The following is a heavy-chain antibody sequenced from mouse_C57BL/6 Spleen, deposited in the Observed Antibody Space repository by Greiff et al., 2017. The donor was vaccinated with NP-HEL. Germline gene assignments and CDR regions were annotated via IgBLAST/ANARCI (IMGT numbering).Heavy chain of an antibody. CDR2: INPSNGGT. Sequence: VQLQQPGTELVKPGASVKLSCKASGYTFTSYWMHWVKQRPGQGLEWIGNINPSNGGTNYNEKFKSKATLTVDKSSSTAYMQLSSLTSEDSAVYYCARGQLRLRYAMDYWGQGTSVTVSS. J-gene: IGHJ4*01. CDR1: GYTFTSYW. D-gene: IGHD3-2*02. CDR3: ARGQLRLRYAMDY. V-gene: IGHV1-53*01.